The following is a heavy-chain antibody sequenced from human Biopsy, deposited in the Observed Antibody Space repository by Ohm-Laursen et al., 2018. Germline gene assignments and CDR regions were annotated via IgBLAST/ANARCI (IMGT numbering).Heavy chain of an antibody. CDR3: ASVVLGPTNDAFDL. D-gene: IGHD3-22*01. CDR2: IYPGGST. CDR1: GGDINNYY. J-gene: IGHJ3*01. Sequence: GTLSLTCNVSGGDINNYYWSWIRQPAGKGLEWIGRIYPGGSTNYNPSVKSRVTMSVNKTKKQLPLRLRCVAAADTAMYYCASVVLGPTNDAFDLWGQGTMVVVSS. V-gene: IGHV4-4*07.